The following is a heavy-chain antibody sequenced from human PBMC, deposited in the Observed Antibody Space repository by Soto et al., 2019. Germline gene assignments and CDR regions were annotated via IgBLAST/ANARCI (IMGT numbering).Heavy chain of an antibody. CDR3: TPDLPTLIPQVDY. V-gene: IGHV3-15*07. J-gene: IGHJ4*02. CDR1: GFTFNSAW. D-gene: IGHD4-4*01. Sequence: EVQLVESGGGLVKPGGSLRLSCAASGFTFNSAWMNWVRQAPGKGLEWVGRIKSKTDGGTTDYAAPVKGRFTISRDDSKATLYLQMNSLKTEDTAVYYGTPDLPTLIPQVDYWDQGTLVTGSS. CDR2: IKSKTDGGTT.